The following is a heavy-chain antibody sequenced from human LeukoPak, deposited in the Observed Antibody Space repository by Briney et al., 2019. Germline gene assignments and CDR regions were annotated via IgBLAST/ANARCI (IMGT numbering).Heavy chain of an antibody. V-gene: IGHV3-15*01. D-gene: IGHD3-9*01. J-gene: IGHJ4*02. CDR3: TTERPLVEVLRYFDPFDY. CDR2: IKSKADGGAT. Sequence: GGSLTLSCAASGFTFYNALMSWVRQAPGKGLEWVGRIKSKADGGATEYAAHVNGRFTISRDDSKKTLYLQMNSLKGEDTALYYCTTERPLVEVLRYFDPFDYWGQGTLVTVSS. CDR1: GFTFYNAL.